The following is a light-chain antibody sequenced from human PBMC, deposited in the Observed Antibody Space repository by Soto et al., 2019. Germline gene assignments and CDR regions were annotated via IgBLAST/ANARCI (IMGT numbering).Light chain of an antibody. CDR2: DAS. CDR1: QDISNY. CDR3: QQYDNLPLT. J-gene: IGKJ4*01. V-gene: IGKV1-33*01. Sequence: DIQMTQSPSSLSASVADRVTITCQASQDISNYLNWYQQKPGKAPELLIYDASNLETGVPSRFSGSGSGTEFTFTISSLQPADIATYYCQQYDNLPLTFGGGTKVEIK.